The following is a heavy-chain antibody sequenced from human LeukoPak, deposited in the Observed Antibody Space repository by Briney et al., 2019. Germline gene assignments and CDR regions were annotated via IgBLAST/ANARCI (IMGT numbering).Heavy chain of an antibody. CDR2: INHSGST. V-gene: IGHV4-34*01. D-gene: IGHD2-15*01. CDR1: GGSFSGYY. J-gene: IGHJ6*02. Sequence: KPSETLSLTCAVYGGSFSGYYWSWIRQPPGKGLEWIGEINHSGSTNYNPSLKSRVTISVDTSKNQFSLKLSSVTAADTAVYYCARNRRLGGKNCSGGSCRTYYYYGMDVWGRGTTVTVSS. CDR3: ARNRRLGGKNCSGGSCRTYYYYGMDV.